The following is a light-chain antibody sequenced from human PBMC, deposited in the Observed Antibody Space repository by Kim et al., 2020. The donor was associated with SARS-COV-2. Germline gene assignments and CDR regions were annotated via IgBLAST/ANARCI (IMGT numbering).Light chain of an antibody. V-gene: IGKV3-15*01. J-gene: IGKJ4*01. CDR2: DAS. CDR1: QSVHRN. CDR3: QQYDQWLFP. Sequence: EVVLTQSPATLSVSPGESVTLSCRASQSVHRNLAWYQQKPGQAPSLLIDDASTRATGIPARFSGSGSGTEFTLTISSLQPDDSAVYYCQQYDQWLFPFGGGTKLEI.